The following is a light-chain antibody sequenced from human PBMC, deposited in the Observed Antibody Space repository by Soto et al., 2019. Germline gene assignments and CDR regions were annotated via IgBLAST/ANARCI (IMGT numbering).Light chain of an antibody. CDR3: SSHTISSTRV. V-gene: IGLV2-14*01. J-gene: IGLJ1*01. CDR1: SSDVGGYNY. Sequence: QSALTQPASVSGSPGQSITISCTGTSSDVGGYNYVSWYQQHPGKAPKLMIFEVSKRPSGVSNRFSGSKSGNTASLTISGLQAEDEADYYCSSHTISSTRVFGTGTKLTVL. CDR2: EVS.